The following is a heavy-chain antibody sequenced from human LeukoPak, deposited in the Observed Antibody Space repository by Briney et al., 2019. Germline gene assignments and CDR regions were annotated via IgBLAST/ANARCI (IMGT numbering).Heavy chain of an antibody. CDR3: AAEGMDV. Sequence: GGSLRLSCAASGFTFSSYSMNWVRQAPGKGLEWVSYISSSSSTIYYADSVRGRFTISRDNAKNSLYLQMNSLGAEDTAVYYCAAEGMDVWGKGTTVTVSS. V-gene: IGHV3-48*01. J-gene: IGHJ6*04. CDR1: GFTFSSYS. CDR2: ISSSSSTI.